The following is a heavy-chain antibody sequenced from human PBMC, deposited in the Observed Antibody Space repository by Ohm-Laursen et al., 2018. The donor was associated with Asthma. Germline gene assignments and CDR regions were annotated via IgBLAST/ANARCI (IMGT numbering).Heavy chain of an antibody. Sequence: SLRLSCSASGFTFSDYYMSWVRQAPGKGLEWIAYISTSGSTMYYADSVKGRFTISRDNAKNTLYLQMNSLRAEDTAVYYCTRGGHYGSYFDYWGQGTLVTVSS. D-gene: IGHD4-17*01. CDR3: TRGGHYGSYFDY. V-gene: IGHV3-11*04. J-gene: IGHJ4*02. CDR1: GFTFSDYY. CDR2: ISTSGSTM.